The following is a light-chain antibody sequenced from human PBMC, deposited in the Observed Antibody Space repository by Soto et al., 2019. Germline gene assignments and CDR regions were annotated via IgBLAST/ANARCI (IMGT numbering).Light chain of an antibody. CDR1: SSDVGGYNY. Sequence: ALTQPASVSGSPGQSITISCTGTSSDVGGYNYVSWYQQHPGKAPKLMIYDVSNRPSGVSNRFSGSKSGNTASLTISGLQAEDEADYYCSSYTSSSTFWVFGGGTKVTVL. CDR3: SSYTSSSTFWV. CDR2: DVS. J-gene: IGLJ3*02. V-gene: IGLV2-14*01.